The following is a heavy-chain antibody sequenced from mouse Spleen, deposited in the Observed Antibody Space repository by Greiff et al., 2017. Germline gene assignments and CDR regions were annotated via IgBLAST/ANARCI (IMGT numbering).Heavy chain of an antibody. CDR1: GYTFTSYW. J-gene: IGHJ1*01. D-gene: IGHD2-5*01. CDR2: IYPGSGST. CDR3: ARRRYSNYDWYFDV. V-gene: IGHV1-55*01. Sequence: QVQLQQSGAELVKPGASVKMSCKASGYTFTSYWITWVKQRPGQGLEWIGDIYPGSGSTNYNEKFKSKATLTVDTSSSTAYMQLSSLTSEDSAVYYCARRRYSNYDWYFDVWGAGTTVTVSS.